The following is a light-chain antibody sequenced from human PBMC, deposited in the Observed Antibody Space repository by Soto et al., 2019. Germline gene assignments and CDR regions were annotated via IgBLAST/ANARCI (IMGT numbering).Light chain of an antibody. CDR3: QQYYSTPPT. Sequence: DIVMTQSPDSLAVSLGERATINCKSSQSVLYSSNNKNYLAWYQQKPGQPPKLLIYWASTRESGVPDRFSGSGSGTDFTLTIRSLQAEDVAFYYCQQYYSTPPTFGPGTKVDIK. J-gene: IGKJ3*01. CDR1: QSVLYSSNNKNY. V-gene: IGKV4-1*01. CDR2: WAS.